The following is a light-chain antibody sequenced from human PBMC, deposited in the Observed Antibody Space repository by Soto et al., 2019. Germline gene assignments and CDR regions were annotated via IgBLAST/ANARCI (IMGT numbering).Light chain of an antibody. CDR3: QQAFRTPHT. CDR2: AAS. J-gene: IGKJ2*01. Sequence: DIQMTQSPSSLSASVGDRVTITCRASQTISSYLNWYQQKAGAAPKLLIYAASTLQSGVPSRFSGSGFGTDYTLTISSLQPADFAVYYCQQAFRTPHTFGPGTKLDIK. CDR1: QTISSY. V-gene: IGKV1-39*01.